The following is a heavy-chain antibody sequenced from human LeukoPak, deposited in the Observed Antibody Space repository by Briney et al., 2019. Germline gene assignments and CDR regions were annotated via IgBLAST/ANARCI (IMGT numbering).Heavy chain of an antibody. CDR3: ARDPGSFYYYMDV. J-gene: IGHJ6*03. CDR1: GGSISSYY. D-gene: IGHD3-16*02. V-gene: IGHV4-4*08. Sequence: SETLSLTCTVSGGSISSYYWSWIRQPPGKGLEWIGTTYRGGSTYYNPSLKSRVTISVDTSKNHLSLKLSSVTAADTAVYYCARDPGSFYYYMDVWGKGTTVTVSS. CDR2: TYRGGST.